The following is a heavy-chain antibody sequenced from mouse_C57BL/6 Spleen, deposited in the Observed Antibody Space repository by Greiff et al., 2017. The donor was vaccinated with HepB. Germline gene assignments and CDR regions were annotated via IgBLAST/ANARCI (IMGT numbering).Heavy chain of an antibody. Sequence: EVKLMESGAELVKPGASVKLSCTASGFNIKDYYMHWVKQRTEQGLEWIGRIDPEDGETKYAPKFQGKATITADTSSNTAYLQLSSLTSEDTAVYYCAREGLITTVVATNFDVWGTGTTVTVSS. CDR2: IDPEDGET. J-gene: IGHJ1*03. V-gene: IGHV14-2*01. CDR1: GFNIKDYY. D-gene: IGHD1-1*01. CDR3: AREGLITTVVATNFDV.